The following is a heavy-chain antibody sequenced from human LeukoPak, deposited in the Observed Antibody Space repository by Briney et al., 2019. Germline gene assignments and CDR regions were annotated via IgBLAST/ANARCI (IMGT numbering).Heavy chain of an antibody. Sequence: ASVKVSSKVSGYTFTDYYMHWVQQAPGKGLEWMGLVDPEDGETIYAEKFQGRVTITADTSTDTAYMELSSLRSEDTAVYYCATDLLTGDDWYFDLWGRGTLVTVSS. CDR1: GYTFTDYY. V-gene: IGHV1-69-2*01. D-gene: IGHD7-27*01. CDR2: VDPEDGET. J-gene: IGHJ2*01. CDR3: ATDLLTGDDWYFDL.